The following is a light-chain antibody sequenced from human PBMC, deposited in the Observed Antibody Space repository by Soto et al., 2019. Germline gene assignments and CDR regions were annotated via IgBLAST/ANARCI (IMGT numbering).Light chain of an antibody. CDR3: QNYNSWT. J-gene: IGKJ3*01. Sequence: DIQMTQSPSTLSASVGDRVTITCRASQSIGSWLAWYQQTPGKAPKLLIYDASSLESGVPSRFSGSGSGTEFTLTISRLQAYAFATYYCQNYNSWTFGPGTKVDIK. CDR1: QSIGSW. V-gene: IGKV1-5*01. CDR2: DAS.